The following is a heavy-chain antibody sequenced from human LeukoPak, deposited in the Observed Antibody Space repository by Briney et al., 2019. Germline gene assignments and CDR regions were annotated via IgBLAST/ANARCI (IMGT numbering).Heavy chain of an antibody. J-gene: IGHJ4*02. V-gene: IGHV5-51*01. CDR1: GSSFTSYW. CDR2: IYPGDSDT. Sequence: GGSLQISSKGSGSSFTSYWIGWVRQLPGKGLEWMGIIYPGDSDTRYSPSFQGQVTISADKSINTAYLQWSSLKASDTAIYYCARHTTSVAATNYWGQGTLVTVSS. CDR3: ARHTTSVAATNY. D-gene: IGHD6-19*01.